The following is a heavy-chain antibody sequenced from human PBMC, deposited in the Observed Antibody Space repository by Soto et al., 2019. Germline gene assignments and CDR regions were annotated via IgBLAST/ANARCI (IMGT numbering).Heavy chain of an antibody. V-gene: IGHV1-3*01. CDR3: ARDLFTIFGDSYYYYYMDV. CDR1: GYTFTSYA. J-gene: IGHJ6*03. CDR2: INAGNGNT. D-gene: IGHD3-3*01. Sequence: ASVKVSCKASGYTFTSYAMHWVRQAPGQRLEWMGWINAGNGNTKYSQKFQGRVTITRDTSASTAYMELSSLRSEDTAVYYCARDLFTIFGDSYYYYYMDVWGKGTTVTVSS.